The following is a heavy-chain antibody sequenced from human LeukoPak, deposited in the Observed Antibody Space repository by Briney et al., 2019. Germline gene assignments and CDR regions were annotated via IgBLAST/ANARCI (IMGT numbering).Heavy chain of an antibody. V-gene: IGHV3-23*01. J-gene: IGHJ3*02. Sequence: GGSLRLSCAASRFTFSNYAMSRVRQAPGKGLEWVSAISGSGGSTYYADSVKGRFTISRGNSKNTLYLQMNSLRAEDTAIYYCASLSGFADAFDIWGQGTMVTVSS. CDR1: RFTFSNYA. CDR2: ISGSGGST. CDR3: ASLSGFADAFDI. D-gene: IGHD3-9*01.